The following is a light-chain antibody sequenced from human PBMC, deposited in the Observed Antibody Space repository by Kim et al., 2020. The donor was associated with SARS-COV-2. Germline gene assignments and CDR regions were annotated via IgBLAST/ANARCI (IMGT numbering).Light chain of an antibody. CDR1: SSNIGTDYA. J-gene: IGLJ2*01. CDR2: GNN. Sequence: QRFTISCTGRSSNIGTDYAVHWYQHLPETAPQLLIYGNNNRPSGVPDRFSGSKSGTSASLAITGLQAVDEADYYCQSYDRSLTVVFGGGTQLTVL. CDR3: QSYDRSLTVV. V-gene: IGLV1-40*01.